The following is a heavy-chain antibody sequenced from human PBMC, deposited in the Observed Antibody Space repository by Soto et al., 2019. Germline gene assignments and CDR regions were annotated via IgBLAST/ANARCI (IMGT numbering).Heavy chain of an antibody. J-gene: IGHJ4*02. V-gene: IGHV5-51*01. D-gene: IGHD3-22*01. Sequence: SLKISCKGSGYSFSSYWIGWVRQMPGKGLEWMGTIYPGDSETTYSPSFQGQVTISADKSIRIARLQWSSLKASDTGMYYCARLDSSGYHLVDYWGQGTLVTVSS. CDR3: ARLDSSGYHLVDY. CDR1: GYSFSSYW. CDR2: IYPGDSET.